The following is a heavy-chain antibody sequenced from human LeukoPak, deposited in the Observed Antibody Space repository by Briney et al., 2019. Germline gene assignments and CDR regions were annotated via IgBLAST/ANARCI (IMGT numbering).Heavy chain of an antibody. Sequence: ASVTLSCKASGYTFTSYDINWVRQATGQGLEWMRWMNPNSGNTGYAQKFQGRGTITRDTSISTAYMELSSLRSEDTAVYYCARAPHDYDFWSGYFNWFDPWGQGSLVTVSS. CDR1: GYTFTSYD. V-gene: IGHV1-8*03. J-gene: IGHJ5*02. D-gene: IGHD3-3*01. CDR3: ARAPHDYDFWSGYFNWFDP. CDR2: MNPNSGNT.